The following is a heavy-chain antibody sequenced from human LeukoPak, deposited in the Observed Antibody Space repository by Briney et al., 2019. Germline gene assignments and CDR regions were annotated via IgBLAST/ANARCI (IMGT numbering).Heavy chain of an antibody. CDR2: IDARSGIT. D-gene: IGHD3-3*01. V-gene: IGHV3-48*01. CDR1: GFTFTIFG. Sequence: GGSLRLSCATSGFTFTIFGINWVRQAPGKGPEGVSYIDARSGITYYADSVQGRFTISRDIAKESVFLQMNGLRVDDTAVYYCARTYDFGRGPPGDAFDNWGQGTPVIVSS. J-gene: IGHJ3*02. CDR3: ARTYDFGRGPPGDAFDN.